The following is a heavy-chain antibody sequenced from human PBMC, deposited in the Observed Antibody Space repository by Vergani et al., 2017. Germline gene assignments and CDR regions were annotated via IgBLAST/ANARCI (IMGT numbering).Heavy chain of an antibody. V-gene: IGHV4-4*07. CDR1: GGYISSYY. J-gene: IGHJ4*02. CDR2: ISTSGST. Sequence: QVQLQESGPGLVKPSETLSLTCTVSGGYISSYYWSWIRQPAGKGLEWIGRISTSGSTNYNHSLKSRVTMSVDTYKNQFSLKLSSVTSADTAVYYCARELRITMVRGALVDYWGQGTLVTVSS. CDR3: ARELRITMVRGALVDY. D-gene: IGHD3-10*01.